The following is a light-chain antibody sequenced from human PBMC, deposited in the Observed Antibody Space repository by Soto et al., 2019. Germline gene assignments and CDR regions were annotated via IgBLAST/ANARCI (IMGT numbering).Light chain of an antibody. J-gene: IGKJ4*01. CDR2: GAS. V-gene: IGKV3-20*01. Sequence: EIVLTQSPGTLSFSPGERATLSCRASQSVSSTHLAWYQQKPGQAPRLLIYGASGRATGIPDRFSGSGSGTVFTPTISRLEPEDSAVYYCQQYARSPPTFGGGTKVEIK. CDR3: QQYARSPPT. CDR1: QSVSSTH.